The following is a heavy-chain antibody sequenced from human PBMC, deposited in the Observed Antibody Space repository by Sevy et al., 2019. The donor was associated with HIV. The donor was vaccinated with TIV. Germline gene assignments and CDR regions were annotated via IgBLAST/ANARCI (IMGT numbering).Heavy chain of an antibody. J-gene: IGHJ6*02. D-gene: IGHD2-8*02. CDR1: GFTFTYAW. CDR3: STDPIILLLVTDGMDV. V-gene: IGHV3-15*01. Sequence: GGSLRLSCAASGFTFTYAWMTWVRQAPGKGLEWLGSIKSKADGGTIDYAAPVKGRFTISRDDSKNTLYLQMNSLKTEDTGVYYCSTDPIILLLVTDGMDVWGRRTTVTVS. CDR2: IKSKADGGTI.